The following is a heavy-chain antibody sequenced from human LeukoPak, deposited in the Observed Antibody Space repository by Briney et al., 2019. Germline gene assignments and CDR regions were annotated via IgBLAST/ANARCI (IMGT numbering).Heavy chain of an antibody. Sequence: GGSLRLSCAASGFTFSSYAMHWVRQAPGKGLEWVAVISYDGSNKYYADSVKGRFTISRDNSKNTLYLQMNSLRAEDTAVYYCARDRHYYDSSASFDYWGQGTLVTVSS. D-gene: IGHD3-22*01. CDR1: GFTFSSYA. V-gene: IGHV3-30*04. J-gene: IGHJ4*02. CDR3: ARDRHYYDSSASFDY. CDR2: ISYDGSNK.